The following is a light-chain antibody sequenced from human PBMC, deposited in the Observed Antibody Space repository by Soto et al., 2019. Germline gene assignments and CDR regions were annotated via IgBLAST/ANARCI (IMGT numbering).Light chain of an antibody. CDR3: QQRVSGPWT. CDR2: GAS. CDR1: QSVGSDY. V-gene: IGKV3D-20*02. Sequence: EIVLTQSPGTLSLSPGERATLSCRASQSVGSDYLAWYQQKPGQAPRILIFGASGRATGIPDRFSGSGSGTDFTLTISSLEPEDFASYYCQQRVSGPWTFGQGTRVEF. J-gene: IGKJ1*01.